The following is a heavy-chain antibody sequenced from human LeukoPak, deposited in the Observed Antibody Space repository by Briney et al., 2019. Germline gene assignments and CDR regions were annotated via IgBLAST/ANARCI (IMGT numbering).Heavy chain of an antibody. V-gene: IGHV3-48*03. Sequence: GGSLRLSCAASGFTFSTYEMTWVRQSPGKGLEWVSYISSSGSTIYYADSVKGRFTISRDNARNSLYLQMNSLRVEDTAVYYCARVGALSSSWLLYWGQGTLVTVSS. CDR3: ARVGALSSSWLLY. D-gene: IGHD6-13*01. CDR1: GFTFSTYE. J-gene: IGHJ4*02. CDR2: ISSSGSTI.